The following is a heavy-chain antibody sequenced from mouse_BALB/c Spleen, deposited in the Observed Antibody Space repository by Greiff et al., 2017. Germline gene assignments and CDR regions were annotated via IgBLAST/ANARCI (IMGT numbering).Heavy chain of an antibody. J-gene: IGHJ3*01. Sequence: QVHVKQSGPELVKPGASVRISCKASGYTFTSYYIHWVKQRPGQGLEWIGWIYPGNVNTKYNEKFKGKATLTADKSSSTAYMQLSSLTSEDSAVYFCARESAMITTGRFAYWGQGTLVTVSA. CDR1: GYTFTSYY. CDR3: ARESAMITTGRFAY. V-gene: IGHV1S56*01. D-gene: IGHD2-4*01. CDR2: IYPGNVNT.